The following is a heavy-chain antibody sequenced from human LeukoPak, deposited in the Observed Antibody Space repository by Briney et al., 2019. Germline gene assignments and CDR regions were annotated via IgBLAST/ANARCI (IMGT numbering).Heavy chain of an antibody. V-gene: IGHV1-18*01. CDR3: ASRVSDYGSGSFESDAFDI. CDR2: ISAYNGNT. CDR1: GYTFTSYC. J-gene: IGHJ3*02. Sequence: VASVKVSCKASGYTFTSYCISWVRRAPGQGHEWIGWISAYNGNTNYAQKLQGRVTMTTDTSTNTAYMELRSLRADDTAVYYWASRVSDYGSGSFESDAFDIWGQGTMVTVSS. D-gene: IGHD3-10*01.